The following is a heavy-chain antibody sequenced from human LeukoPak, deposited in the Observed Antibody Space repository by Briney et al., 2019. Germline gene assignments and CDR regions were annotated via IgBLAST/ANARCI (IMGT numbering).Heavy chain of an antibody. Sequence: GVLRLSCAASGFRFNNYGIHWVRQAPGKGLEWVAVTWYDGSNKYYADSVRDRFTVSRDNSKNTVYLQMNSLRVEDTAVYYCVKDEVYLDSGGYPTPDTTLDYWGQGTLVTVSS. V-gene: IGHV3-33*06. CDR2: TWYDGSNK. J-gene: IGHJ4*02. D-gene: IGHD3-22*01. CDR1: GFRFNNYG. CDR3: VKDEVYLDSGGYPTPDTTLDY.